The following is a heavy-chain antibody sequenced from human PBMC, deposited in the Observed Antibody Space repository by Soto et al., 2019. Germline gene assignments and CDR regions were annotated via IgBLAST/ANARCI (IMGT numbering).Heavy chain of an antibody. V-gene: IGHV3-53*02. J-gene: IGHJ6*02. CDR3: AGSPHYYYYGMDV. Sequence: EVQLVETGGGLIQPGGSLRLSCAASGFTVSSNYMSWVRQAPGKGLEWVSVIYSGGSTYYADSVKGRFTISRDNSKNTLYLQMNSLRAEDTAVYYCAGSPHYYYYGMDVWGQGTTVTVSS. D-gene: IGHD1-26*01. CDR1: GFTVSSNY. CDR2: IYSGGST.